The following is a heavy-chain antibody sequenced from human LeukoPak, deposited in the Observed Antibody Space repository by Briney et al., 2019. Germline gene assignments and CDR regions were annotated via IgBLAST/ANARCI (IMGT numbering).Heavy chain of an antibody. V-gene: IGHV1-18*01. Sequence: GASVKVSCKASGYTFTSYGISWVRQAPGQGLEWMGWISTYNGNTNYAQKLQGRVTMTTDTSTSTAYMELRSLRSDDTAVYYCARSFAYSGSREFDYWGQGTLVTVSS. D-gene: IGHD1-26*01. CDR2: ISTYNGNT. CDR3: ARSFAYSGSREFDY. J-gene: IGHJ4*02. CDR1: GYTFTSYG.